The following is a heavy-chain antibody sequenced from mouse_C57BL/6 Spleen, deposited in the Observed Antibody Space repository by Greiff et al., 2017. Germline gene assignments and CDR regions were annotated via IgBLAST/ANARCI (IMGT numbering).Heavy chain of an antibody. V-gene: IGHV5-4*03. CDR2: ISDGGSYT. J-gene: IGHJ4*01. Sequence: EVKLMESGGGLVKPGGSLKLSCAASGFTFSSYAMSWVRQTPEKRLEWVATISDGGSYTYYPDNVKGRFTISRDNAKNNLYLQMSHLKSEDTAMYYCARALDHYYAMDYWGQGTSVTVSS. CDR1: GFTFSSYA. CDR3: ARALDHYYAMDY.